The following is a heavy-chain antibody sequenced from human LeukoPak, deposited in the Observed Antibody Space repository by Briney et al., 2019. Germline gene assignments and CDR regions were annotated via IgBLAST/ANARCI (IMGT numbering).Heavy chain of an antibody. D-gene: IGHD1-26*01. Sequence: SETLSLTCTVSGYSISSGYYWGWIRQPPGKGLEWIGSIYHSGSTYYNPSLKSRVTISVDTSKNQFSLKLSSVTAADTAVYYCASSGSYYYFDYWGQGTLVTVSS. J-gene: IGHJ4*02. CDR3: ASSGSYYYFDY. V-gene: IGHV4-38-2*02. CDR1: GYSISSGYY. CDR2: IYHSGST.